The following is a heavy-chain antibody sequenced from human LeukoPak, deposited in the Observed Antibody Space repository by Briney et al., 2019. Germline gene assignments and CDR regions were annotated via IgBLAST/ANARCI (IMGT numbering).Heavy chain of an antibody. CDR2: IYHSGST. V-gene: IGHV4-38-2*01. D-gene: IGHD5-24*01. CDR3: ARHRAEKPYYMDV. CDR1: GYSISSGYY. J-gene: IGHJ6*03. Sequence: PETLSLTCAVSGYSISSGYYWGWIRQPPGKGLEWIGSIYHSGSTYYNPSLKSRVTISVDTSKNQFSLKLSSVTAADTAVYYCARHRAEKPYYMDVWGKGTTVTVSS.